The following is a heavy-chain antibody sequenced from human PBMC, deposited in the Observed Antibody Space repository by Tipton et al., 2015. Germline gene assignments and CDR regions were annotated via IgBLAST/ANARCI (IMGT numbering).Heavy chain of an antibody. CDR2: ISHGGNT. J-gene: IGHJ4*02. D-gene: IGHD4-17*01. CDR3: ARVPTTVTTYFDY. V-gene: IGHV4-39*07. CDR1: GGSISRSSYY. Sequence: TLSLTCTVSGGSISRSSYYWVWIRQPPGKGLEWIGTISHGGNTFYNPSLKSRVTISADTSKNQFSLRLSSVTAADTAVYYCARVPTTVTTYFDYWGQGTLVTVSS.